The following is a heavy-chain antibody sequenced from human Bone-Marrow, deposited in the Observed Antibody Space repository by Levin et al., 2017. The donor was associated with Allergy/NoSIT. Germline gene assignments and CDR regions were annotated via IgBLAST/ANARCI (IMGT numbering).Heavy chain of an antibody. D-gene: IGHD2-15*01. CDR2: IYHSGST. J-gene: IGHJ4*02. Sequence: QSQTLSLTCAVSGYSISSDYYWGWIRQPPGEGLEWIGNIYHSGSTYYNPSLKSRVTISVDTSKNQFSLKVTSVTAADTAVYYCARTLGYCSGDSCYFYFDYWGRGTLVTVSS. V-gene: IGHV4-38-2*01. CDR3: ARTLGYCSGDSCYFYFDY. CDR1: GYSISSDYY.